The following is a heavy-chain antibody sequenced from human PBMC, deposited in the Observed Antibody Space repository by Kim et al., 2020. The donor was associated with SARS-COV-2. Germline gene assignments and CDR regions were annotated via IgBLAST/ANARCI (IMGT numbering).Heavy chain of an antibody. D-gene: IGHD6-13*01. CDR2: IYYSGST. CDR3: ARFISWFYAAAGTSNYFDY. Sequence: ETLSLTCTVSGGSISSYYWSWIRQPPGKGLEWIGYIYYSGSTNYNPSLKSRVTISVDTSKNQFSLKLSSVTAEDTAVYYCARFISWFYAAAGTSNYFDYWGQGTLVTVSS. J-gene: IGHJ4*02. CDR1: GGSISSYY. V-gene: IGHV4-59*01.